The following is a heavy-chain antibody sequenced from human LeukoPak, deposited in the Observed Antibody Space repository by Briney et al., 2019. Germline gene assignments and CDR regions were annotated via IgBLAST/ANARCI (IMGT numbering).Heavy chain of an antibody. CDR1: GFTFSSYG. CDR2: ISYDGSNK. V-gene: IGHV3-30*03. J-gene: IGHJ6*02. Sequence: PGGSLRLSCAASGFTFSSYGMHWVRQAPGKGLEWVAVISYDGSNKYYADSVKGRFTISRDNSKNTLYLQMNSLRAEDTAVYYCARAYCSSTSCYYYYGMDVWGQGTTVTVSS. CDR3: ARAYCSSTSCYYYYGMDV. D-gene: IGHD2-2*01.